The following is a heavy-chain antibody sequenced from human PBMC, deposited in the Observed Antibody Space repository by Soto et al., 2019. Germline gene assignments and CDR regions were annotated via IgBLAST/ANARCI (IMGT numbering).Heavy chain of an antibody. V-gene: IGHV4-59*01. CDR1: GGSISTYY. CDR2: ISYTGST. D-gene: IGHD4-17*01. J-gene: IGHJ4*02. CDR3: ARDADTTVTRGGFDY. Sequence: QLQESGPGLVKPSETLSLICTISGGSISTYYWSWIRQPPGKGLEWIGFISYTGSTTYNPSLKSRVTMSHGTPKNHFSLRLTSVTAADTAIYFCARDADTTVTRGGFDYWGRGTLVTVSS.